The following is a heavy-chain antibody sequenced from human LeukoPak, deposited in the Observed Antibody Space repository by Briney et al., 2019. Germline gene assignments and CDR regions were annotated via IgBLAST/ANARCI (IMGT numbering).Heavy chain of an antibody. V-gene: IGHV1-2*02. J-gene: IGHJ4*02. D-gene: IGHD4-23*01. CDR2: INPNSGGT. CDR3: ARDPNDYGGIHEGY. CDR1: GYTFTVYY. Sequence: GASVKVSCKASGYTFTVYYMHWVRHAPGQGREWMGWINPNSGGTNYAQKFQGRVTMTRDTSISTAYMELSRLRSDDTAVYYCARDPNDYGGIHEGYWGQGTLVTVSS.